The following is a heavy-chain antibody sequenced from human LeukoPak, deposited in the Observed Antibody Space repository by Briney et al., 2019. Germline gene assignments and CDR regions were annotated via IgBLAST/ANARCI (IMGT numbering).Heavy chain of an antibody. Sequence: ASVKVSCKASGYTFTSYGISWVRQAPGQGLEWMGWISAYNGNTNYAQKLQGRVTMTTDTSTSTAYMELRSLRSDDTAVYYCARAVGYCSDGSCGGGDYWGQGTLVTVSS. J-gene: IGHJ4*02. CDR3: ARAVGYCSDGSCGGGDY. D-gene: IGHD2-15*01. V-gene: IGHV1-18*01. CDR1: GYTFTSYG. CDR2: ISAYNGNT.